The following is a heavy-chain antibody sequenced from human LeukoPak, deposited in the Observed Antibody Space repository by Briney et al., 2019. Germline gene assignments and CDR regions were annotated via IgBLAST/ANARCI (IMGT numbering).Heavy chain of an antibody. Sequence: PGGSLRLSCAASGFSFMNAWMIWVRQAPGKGLEWVGRIKSNADDGTPDYAAPARGRFTISRDDSKNTLYLQMNSLKTEDTAVYYCTTFYHEYSPYWGRGTLVTVSS. CDR3: TTFYHEYSPY. CDR1: GFSFMNAW. CDR2: IKSNADDGTP. D-gene: IGHD2/OR15-2a*01. J-gene: IGHJ4*02. V-gene: IGHV3-15*01.